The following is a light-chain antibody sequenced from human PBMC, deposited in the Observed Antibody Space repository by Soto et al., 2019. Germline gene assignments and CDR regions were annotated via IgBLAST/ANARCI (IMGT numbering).Light chain of an antibody. CDR2: GAS. Sequence: EIVLTQSPGAVSLSPGERATLSCRGSQSVSRTYLAWYQQKPGQAPRLLIYGASSRATGIPDRFSGSGSGTDFTLTISRLEPEDFAVYYCQQYGSSGTFGQGTKVDIK. V-gene: IGKV3-20*01. J-gene: IGKJ1*01. CDR1: QSVSRTY. CDR3: QQYGSSGT.